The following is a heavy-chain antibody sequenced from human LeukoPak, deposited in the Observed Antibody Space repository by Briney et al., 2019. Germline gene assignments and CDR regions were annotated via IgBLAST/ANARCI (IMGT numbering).Heavy chain of an antibody. D-gene: IGHD3-22*01. V-gene: IGHV3-7*02. CDR2: IKQDGSET. CDR1: GFTFRNFG. CDR3: ARALARPMIVVVITKHPYAFDI. Sequence: GGSLRLSCAASGFTFRNFGMHWVRQAPGQGLQWVANIKQDGSETYYVDSVKGRFTISRDNAKNSLYLQMNSLRAEDTAVYYCARALARPMIVVVITKHPYAFDIWGQGTMVTVSS. J-gene: IGHJ3*02.